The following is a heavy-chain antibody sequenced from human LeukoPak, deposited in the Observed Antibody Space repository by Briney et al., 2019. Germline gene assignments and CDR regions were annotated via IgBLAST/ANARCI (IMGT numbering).Heavy chain of an antibody. Sequence: SETLSLTCTVSGGSISNYYWSWIRQPAGKGLEWIGRIHTSGSTNYNPSLKSRVTLSVDTSKNLFSLRLSSVTAADTAVYYCARDEGSGWCGYWGQGTLVTVSS. CDR2: IHTSGST. V-gene: IGHV4-4*07. CDR3: ARDEGSGWCGY. CDR1: GGSISNYY. D-gene: IGHD6-19*01. J-gene: IGHJ4*02.